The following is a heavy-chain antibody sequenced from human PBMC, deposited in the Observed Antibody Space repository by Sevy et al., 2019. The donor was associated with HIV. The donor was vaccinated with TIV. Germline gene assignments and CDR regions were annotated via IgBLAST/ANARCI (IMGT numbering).Heavy chain of an antibody. CDR1: GFTFSTYD. CDR3: ARGRKSTQEWLEELDYYYGMDV. Sequence: GESLKISCAASGFTFSTYDMHWVRQAPGKGLEWVAYIRYDGSNKYYGGSVRGRFTISRDNSKSTLYVQLNSLRAEDTAVYYCARGRKSTQEWLEELDYYYGMDVWGQGTSVTVSS. D-gene: IGHD2-8*01. CDR2: IRYDGSNK. J-gene: IGHJ6*02. V-gene: IGHV3-30*02.